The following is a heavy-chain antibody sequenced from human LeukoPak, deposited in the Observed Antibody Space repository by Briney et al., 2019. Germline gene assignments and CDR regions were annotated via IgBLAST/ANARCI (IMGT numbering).Heavy chain of an antibody. CDR1: GFTFTSYS. CDR2: IKQDGSEK. CDR3: ARDPSYGSGSYEDY. D-gene: IGHD3-10*01. J-gene: IGHJ4*02. V-gene: IGHV3-7*01. Sequence: PGGSLRLSCAASGFTFTSYSMNWVRQAPGKGLEWVANIKQDGSEKYYVDSVKGRFTISRDNAKNSLYLQMNSLRAEDTAVYYCARDPSYGSGSYEDYWGQGTLVTVSS.